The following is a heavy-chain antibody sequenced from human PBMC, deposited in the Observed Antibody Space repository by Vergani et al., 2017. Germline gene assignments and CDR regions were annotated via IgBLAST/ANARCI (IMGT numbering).Heavy chain of an antibody. Sequence: QVQLQESGPGLVKPSETLSLTCTVSGGSISSYYWSWIRQPPGTGMEWIGYIYYSGSTNYNPPLKSRVTISVDTSKNQFSLKLSSVTAADTAVYYCASSYYDILTGYASPNWFDPWGQGTLVTVSS. J-gene: IGHJ5*02. CDR3: ASSYYDILTGYASPNWFDP. D-gene: IGHD3-9*01. V-gene: IGHV4-59*01. CDR1: GGSISSYY. CDR2: IYYSGST.